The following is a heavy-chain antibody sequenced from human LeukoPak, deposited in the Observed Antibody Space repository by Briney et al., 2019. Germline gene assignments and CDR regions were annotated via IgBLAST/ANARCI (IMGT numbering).Heavy chain of an antibody. CDR1: GGTFSIYA. CDR2: IIPIFGTA. Sequence: GASVTVSCTASGGTFSIYAISWVRQAPGQGLEWMGGIIPIFGTANYAQKFQGRVTITADESTSTAYMELSSLRSEDTAVYYCARDVSSIAAPNWFDPWGQGTLVTVSS. CDR3: ARDVSSIAAPNWFDP. D-gene: IGHD6-6*01. J-gene: IGHJ5*02. V-gene: IGHV1-69*13.